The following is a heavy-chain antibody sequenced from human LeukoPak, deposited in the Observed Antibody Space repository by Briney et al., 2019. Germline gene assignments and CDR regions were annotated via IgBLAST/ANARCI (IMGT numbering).Heavy chain of an antibody. D-gene: IGHD3-10*01. CDR1: GFTFSSYW. Sequence: GGSLRLSCAASGFTFSSYWMHWVRQAPGKGLEWVSSISSSSSYIYYADSVKGRFTISRDNAKNSLYLQMNSLRAEDTAVYYCARENVGYGSGSYLNYFDYWGQGTLVTVSS. J-gene: IGHJ4*02. CDR2: ISSSSSYI. CDR3: ARENVGYGSGSYLNYFDY. V-gene: IGHV3-21*01.